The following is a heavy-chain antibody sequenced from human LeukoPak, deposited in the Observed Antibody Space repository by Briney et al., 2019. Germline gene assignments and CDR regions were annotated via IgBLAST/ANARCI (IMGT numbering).Heavy chain of an antibody. CDR3: AREIGPRQLHLWGSAFDY. CDR1: GGTFSSYA. V-gene: IGHV1-69*05. CDR2: IIPIFGTA. J-gene: IGHJ4*02. Sequence: GSSVKVSCKASGGTFSSYAISWVRQAPGQGLEWMGGIIPIFGTANYAQKFQGRLTMTRDTSTTTVYMELSSLRSEDTAMYYCAREIGPRQLHLWGSAFDYWGQGTLVTVSS. D-gene: IGHD5-18*01.